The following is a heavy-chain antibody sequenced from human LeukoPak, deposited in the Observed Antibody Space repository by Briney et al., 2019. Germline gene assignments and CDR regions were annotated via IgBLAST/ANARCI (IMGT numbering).Heavy chain of an antibody. Sequence: PSETLSLTCAVSGGSISSGGYSWSWIRQPPGKGLEWIGYIYHSGSTYYNPSLKSRVTISVDRSKNQFSLKLSSVTAADTAVYYCAAPSSSWYYYFDYWGQGTLVTVSS. D-gene: IGHD6-13*01. CDR3: AAPSSSWYYYFDY. CDR1: GGSISSGGYS. V-gene: IGHV4-30-2*01. CDR2: IYHSGST. J-gene: IGHJ4*02.